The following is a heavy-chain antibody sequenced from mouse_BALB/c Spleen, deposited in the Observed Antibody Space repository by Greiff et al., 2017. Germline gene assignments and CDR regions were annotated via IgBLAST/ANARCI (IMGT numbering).Heavy chain of an antibody. CDR3: TRTLYGSSYGFAY. CDR2: IYPGSGST. Sequence: LQQPGSELVRPGASVKLSCKASGYTFTSYWMHWVKQRPGQGLEWIGYIYPGSGSTNYDEKFKSKATLTVDTSSSTAYMQLSSLTSEDSAVYYCTRTLYGSSYGFAYWGQGTLVTVSA. D-gene: IGHD1-1*01. J-gene: IGHJ3*01. V-gene: IGHV1S22*01. CDR1: GYTFTSYW.